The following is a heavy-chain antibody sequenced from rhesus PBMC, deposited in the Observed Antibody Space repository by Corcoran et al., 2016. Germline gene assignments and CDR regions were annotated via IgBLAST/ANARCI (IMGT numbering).Heavy chain of an antibody. Sequence: QVQLQESGPGLVKPSETLSLTCAVSGASISGNWWSLIRQPPGKGLEWIGEINGNRGRTNYNPSLNSRGTMSKDASKNQFSLKVSSVTAADTAVYYCVRVGDYWGGGVCYLGFEDWGQGVLVTVSS. V-gene: IGHV4-80*01. CDR1: GASISGNW. CDR2: INGNRGRT. D-gene: IGHD2-39*02. J-gene: IGHJ4*01. CDR3: VRVGDYWGGGVCYLGFED.